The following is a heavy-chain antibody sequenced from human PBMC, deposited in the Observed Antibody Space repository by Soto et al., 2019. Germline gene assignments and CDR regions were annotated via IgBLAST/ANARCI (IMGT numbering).Heavy chain of an antibody. J-gene: IGHJ6*02. Sequence: GASVKVSCKASGDTFSSYAISWVRQAPGKGLEWMGTIIPTFGRTNYAQKFQGRLTISADDSTSTAYMELTSLESDDTAVYYCARDPQSSFAMDVWGQGTTVTVSS. D-gene: IGHD3-10*01. CDR1: GDTFSSYA. V-gene: IGHV1-69*13. CDR2: IIPTFGRT. CDR3: ARDPQSSFAMDV.